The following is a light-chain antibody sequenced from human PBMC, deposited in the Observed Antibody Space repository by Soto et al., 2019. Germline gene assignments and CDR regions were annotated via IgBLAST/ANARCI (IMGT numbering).Light chain of an antibody. CDR1: QSVSNNY. J-gene: IGKJ1*01. V-gene: IGKV3-20*01. Sequence: EIVLTQSPGTLSLSPGERATLSCRASQSVSNNYLAWYQHKPDQAPRLLIYGASGRATGTPDRFSGSGSGTDFSLTISRLEPEDFAVYYCQQYGNSPWTFGQRTKVDIK. CDR2: GAS. CDR3: QQYGNSPWT.